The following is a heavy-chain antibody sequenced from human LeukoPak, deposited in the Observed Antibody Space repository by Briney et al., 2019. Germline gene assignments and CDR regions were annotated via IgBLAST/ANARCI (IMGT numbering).Heavy chain of an antibody. CDR3: ARGYSSSWYDY. D-gene: IGHD6-6*01. Sequence: SETLSLTCTVSGSSISNYYWSWIRQPPGKGLEWIGYIYYSGSTNYNPSLKSRVTMSVDTSKNQFSLKLSSVTAADTAVYYCARGYSSSWYDYWGQGTLVTVSP. V-gene: IGHV4-59*01. J-gene: IGHJ4*02. CDR2: IYYSGST. CDR1: GSSISNYY.